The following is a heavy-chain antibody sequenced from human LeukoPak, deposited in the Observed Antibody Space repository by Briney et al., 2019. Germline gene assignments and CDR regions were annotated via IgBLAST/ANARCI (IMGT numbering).Heavy chain of an antibody. CDR3: ASVVGASPNAFDI. CDR1: GGTFSSYA. Sequence: ASVKVSCKASGGTFSSYANSWVRQAPGQGLEWMGGIIPIFGTANYAQKFQGRVTITTDESTSTAYMELSSLRSEDTAVYYCASVVGASPNAFDIWGQGTMVTVSS. D-gene: IGHD1-26*01. V-gene: IGHV1-69*05. CDR2: IIPIFGTA. J-gene: IGHJ3*02.